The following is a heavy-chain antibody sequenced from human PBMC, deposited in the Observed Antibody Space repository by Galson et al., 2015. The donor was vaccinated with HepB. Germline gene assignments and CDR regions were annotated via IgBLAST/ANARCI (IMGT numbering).Heavy chain of an antibody. CDR2: FDPEDGET. J-gene: IGHJ3*02. CDR1: GYTLTELS. CDR3: ARDSGSYYGAFDI. Sequence: SVKVSCKVSGYTLTELSMHWVRQAPGKGLEWMGGFDPEDGETIYAQKFQGRVTITADKSTSTAYMELSSLRSEDTAVYYCARDSGSYYGAFDIWGQGTMVTVSS. V-gene: IGHV1-24*01. D-gene: IGHD1-26*01.